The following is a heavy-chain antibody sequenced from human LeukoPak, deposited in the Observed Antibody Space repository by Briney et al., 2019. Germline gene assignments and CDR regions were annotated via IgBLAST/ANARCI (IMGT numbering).Heavy chain of an antibody. CDR1: GFTFSSYS. CDR2: INQDGSEK. D-gene: IGHD6-25*01. V-gene: IGHV3-7*05. CDR3: ATQRAFHY. J-gene: IGHJ4*02. Sequence: GGSLRLSCAASGFTFSSYSMNWVRQAPGKGLEWVANINQDGSEKYYVDSVKGRFTISRDNAKNSLYLQMNSLRAEDTAVYYCATQRAFHYWGQGTLVTVSS.